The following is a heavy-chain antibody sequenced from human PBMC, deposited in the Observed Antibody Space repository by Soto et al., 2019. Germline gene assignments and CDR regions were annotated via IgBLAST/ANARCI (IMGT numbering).Heavy chain of an antibody. V-gene: IGHV3-30*18. CDR2: ISYDGSNK. CDR3: AKDRVGSSWYQVLRYYYYYGMDV. D-gene: IGHD6-13*01. J-gene: IGHJ6*02. CDR1: GFTFSSYG. Sequence: LRLSCAASGFTFSSYGMHWVRQAPGKGLEWVAVISYDGSNKYYADSVKGRFTISRDNSKNTLYLQMNSLRAEDTAVYYCAKDRVGSSWYQVLRYYYYYGMDVWGQGTTVTVSS.